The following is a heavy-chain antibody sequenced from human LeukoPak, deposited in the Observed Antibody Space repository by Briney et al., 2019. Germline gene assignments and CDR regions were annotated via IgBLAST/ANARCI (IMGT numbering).Heavy chain of an antibody. V-gene: IGHV4-31*03. CDR1: GGSISSGGYY. J-gene: IGHJ4*02. CDR2: IYYSGST. CDR3: ARNHRRDGYAFDY. Sequence: SETLSLTCTVSGGSISSGGYYWSWIRQHPGKGLEWIGYIYYSGSTYYNPSLKSRVTISVDTSKNQFSLKLSSVTAADTAVYYCARNHRRDGYAFDYWGQGTLVTVSS. D-gene: IGHD5-24*01.